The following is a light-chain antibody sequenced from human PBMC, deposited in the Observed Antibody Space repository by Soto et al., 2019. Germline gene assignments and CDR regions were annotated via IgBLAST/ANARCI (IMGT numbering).Light chain of an antibody. CDR2: AAS. V-gene: IGKV1-9*01. CDR1: QGISSY. J-gene: IGKJ5*01. CDR3: QQLNSYPIA. Sequence: DIQLTQSPSFLSASVGDRVTSTCRASQGISSYLAWYQRKPGKAPKLLIYAASTLQSGVPSRFSGSGSGTEFTLTISSLQPEDFATYYCQQLNSYPIAFGQGTRLQIK.